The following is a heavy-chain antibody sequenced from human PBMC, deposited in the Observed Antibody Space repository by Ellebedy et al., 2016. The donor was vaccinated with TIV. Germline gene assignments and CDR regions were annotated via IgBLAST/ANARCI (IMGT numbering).Heavy chain of an antibody. J-gene: IGHJ4*02. CDR3: AIDTMRGHYFDY. CDR2: IKRKVETYNA. D-gene: IGHD5-24*01. Sequence: PGGSLRLSCAASGFSFSEHYMDWVRQAPGKGPEWVGRIKRKVETYNADYAASVKGRFTISRDDSKNLLYLQMNSLRAEDTAVYYCAIDTMRGHYFDYWGPGILVTVSS. V-gene: IGHV3-72*01. CDR1: GFSFSEHY.